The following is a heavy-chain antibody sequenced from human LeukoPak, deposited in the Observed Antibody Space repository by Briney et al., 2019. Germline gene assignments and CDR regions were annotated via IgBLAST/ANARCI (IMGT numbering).Heavy chain of an antibody. Sequence: PSETLSLTCAVYGGSFSGYYWSWIRQPPGKGLEWIGEINHSGNTNYNPSLKSRVTISVDTSKNQFSLKMSSVTAADTAVYYCARLGEQLVRNNWFDPWGQGTLVTVSS. J-gene: IGHJ5*02. CDR1: GGSFSGYY. V-gene: IGHV4-34*01. CDR3: ARLGEQLVRNNWFDP. CDR2: INHSGNT. D-gene: IGHD6-13*01.